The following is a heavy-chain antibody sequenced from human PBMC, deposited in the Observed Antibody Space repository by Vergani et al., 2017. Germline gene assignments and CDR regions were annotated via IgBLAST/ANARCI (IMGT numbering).Heavy chain of an antibody. V-gene: IGHV3-48*03. CDR2: ISSSGSTI. J-gene: IGHJ2*01. Sequence: EVQLLESGGGLVQPGGSLRLTCAASEFTFSNYAMNWVRQAPGKGLEWVSYISSSGSTIYYADSVKGRFTISRDNAKNSLYLQMNSLRAEDTAVYYCASNPSSGDLDFDLWGRGTLVTVSS. CDR3: ASNPSSGDLDFDL. CDR1: EFTFSNYA. D-gene: IGHD3-10*01.